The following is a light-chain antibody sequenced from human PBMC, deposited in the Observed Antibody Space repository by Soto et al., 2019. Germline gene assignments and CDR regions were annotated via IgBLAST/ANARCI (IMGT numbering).Light chain of an antibody. CDR1: SSDVGDYKF. J-gene: IGLJ1*01. Sequence: QSALTQPASVSGSHGQSITISCSGTSSDVGDYKFVSWYQQHPGKAPKLIIYDVTNRPSGVSNRFSGSKSGNTASLTISGLQAEDEADYYCTSYTSGRTAYVFGTGTKVTVL. CDR3: TSYTSGRTAYV. V-gene: IGLV2-14*03. CDR2: DVT.